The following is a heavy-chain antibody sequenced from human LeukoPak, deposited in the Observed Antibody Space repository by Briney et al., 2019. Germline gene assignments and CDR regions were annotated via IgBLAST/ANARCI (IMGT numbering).Heavy chain of an antibody. J-gene: IGHJ4*02. V-gene: IGHV4-39*01. CDR1: GGSITSSSYY. CDR3: ARHGGTRVTLVEVYYFDY. Sequence: PSETLSLTCSVSGGSITSSSYYWGWIRQPPEKGLEWIGSIYYTGGTFYSPSLNSRVTISVDTSKNQFSLKLSSVTAADTAVHYCARHGGTRVTLVEVYYFDYWGQGTLVTVSS. D-gene: IGHD4-11*01. CDR2: IYYTGGT.